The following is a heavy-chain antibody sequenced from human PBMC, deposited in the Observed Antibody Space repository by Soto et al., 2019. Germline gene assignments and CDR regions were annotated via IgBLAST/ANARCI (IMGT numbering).Heavy chain of an antibody. CDR3: AGKRGGGGY. Sequence: EVQLVESGGGLIQPGGSLRLSCAVSGFTVSNNYMSWVRQAPGKGLEGVSVIYSGGYTAYGDSVKGRFTISRDNSKNTITIQTNRRRTGDAAFYSGAGKRGGGGYWGQGTLVTVSS. J-gene: IGHJ4*02. CDR2: IYSGGYT. D-gene: IGHD3-10*01. V-gene: IGHV3-53*01. CDR1: GFTVSNNY.